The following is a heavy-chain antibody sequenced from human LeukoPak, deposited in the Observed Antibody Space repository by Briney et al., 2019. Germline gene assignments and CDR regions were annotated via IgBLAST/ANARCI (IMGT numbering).Heavy chain of an antibody. J-gene: IGHJ4*02. V-gene: IGHV3-33*08. CDR2: IWYDGSNR. D-gene: IGHD6-19*01. CDR1: GLTFSTYG. Sequence: GGSLRLSCAASGLTFSTYGMHWVRQAPGKGLEWVAVIWYDGSNRYYAASVTGRFTISRDNSKNTLYLEMNRLRAEDTAVYYCARGARSGWFRGDYWGQGTLVTVSS. CDR3: ARGARSGWFRGDY.